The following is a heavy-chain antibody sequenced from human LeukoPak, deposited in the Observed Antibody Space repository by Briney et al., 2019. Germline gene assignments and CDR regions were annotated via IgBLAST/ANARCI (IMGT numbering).Heavy chain of an antibody. Sequence: ASVKVSCKASGYTLTSYAMHWVRQAPGQRLEWMGWINAGNGNTKYSQKFQGRVTITRDTSASTAYMELSSLRSEDTAVYYCARLSIQLWPGFDYWGQGTLVTVSS. CDR1: GYTLTSYA. D-gene: IGHD5-18*01. J-gene: IGHJ4*02. CDR2: INAGNGNT. V-gene: IGHV1-3*01. CDR3: ARLSIQLWPGFDY.